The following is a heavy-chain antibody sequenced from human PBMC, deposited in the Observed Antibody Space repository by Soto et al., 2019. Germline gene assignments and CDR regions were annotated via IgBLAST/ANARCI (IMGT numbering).Heavy chain of an antibody. V-gene: IGHV4-4*02. J-gene: IGHJ6*02. CDR3: ARDAVSSGYYYYYGMDV. Sequence: SETLSLTCAVSGGSISSSNWWSWVRQPPGKGLEWIGEIYHSGSTNYNPSLKSRVTISVDKSKNQFSLKLSSVTAADTAVYYCARDAVSSGYYYYYGMDVWGQGTTVTVSS. CDR2: IYHSGST. CDR1: GGSISSSNW. D-gene: IGHD3-22*01.